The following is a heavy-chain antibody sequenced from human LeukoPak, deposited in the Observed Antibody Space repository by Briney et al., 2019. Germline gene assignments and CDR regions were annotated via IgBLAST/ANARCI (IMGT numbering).Heavy chain of an antibody. CDR1: GFTFADVW. J-gene: IGHJ3*02. Sequence: GGSLRLSCTASGFTFADVWMSWVRQVPGKGLEWIGRIISISGGGTSDYPAAVKGRFTISRDDSKNTLYLQMNSLKDEDTAVYYCSTDDSSGGDAFDIWGQGTMVTASS. V-gene: IGHV3-15*01. CDR2: IISISGGGTS. CDR3: STDDSSGGDAFDI. D-gene: IGHD3-22*01.